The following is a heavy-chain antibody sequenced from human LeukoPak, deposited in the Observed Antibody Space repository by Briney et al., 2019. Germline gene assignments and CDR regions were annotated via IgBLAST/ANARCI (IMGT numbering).Heavy chain of an antibody. CDR1: GVTLSTYA. J-gene: IGHJ1*01. Sequence: PGGSLRLSCAASGVTLSTYAMSWIRQPPGKGLEWIGYIYYSGSTNYNPSLKSRVTISVDTSKNQFSLKLSSVTAADTAVYYCARGGAARLHFQNWGQGTLVTVSS. D-gene: IGHD6-6*01. CDR3: ARGGAARLHFQN. V-gene: IGHV4-59*01. CDR2: IYYSGST.